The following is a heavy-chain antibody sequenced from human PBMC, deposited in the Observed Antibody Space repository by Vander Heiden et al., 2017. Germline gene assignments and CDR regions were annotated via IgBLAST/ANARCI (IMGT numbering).Heavy chain of an antibody. J-gene: IGHJ3*02. CDR2: IKGWGGFT. CDR1: GFTFGNFV. Sequence: EVQLLESGGGMAQPGGSLKVSCRASGFTFGNFVLNWVRQGPGKGSGWGLDIKGWGGFTYYIDSRKGRFTIFRDRCQKSMWLQSNALRVEDTAGFYWAGTGNRNELDIWGQGTMGTGPS. D-gene: IGHD1-1*01. V-gene: IGHV3-23*01. CDR3: AGTGNRNELDI.